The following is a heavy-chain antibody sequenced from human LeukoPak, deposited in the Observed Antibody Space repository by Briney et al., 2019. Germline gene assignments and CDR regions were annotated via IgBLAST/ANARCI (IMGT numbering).Heavy chain of an antibody. D-gene: IGHD1-1*01. J-gene: IGHJ5*02. Sequence: KASETLSLTCTVSGGSISSGGYYWSWIRQHPGKGLEWIGYIYYSGNTYYNPSLKSRVTISVDTSKNQFSLKVTSVTAADTAVYYCARFVPGTTNNWLDPWGQGTLVTVSS. V-gene: IGHV4-31*03. CDR2: IYYSGNT. CDR3: ARFVPGTTNNWLDP. CDR1: GGSISSGGYY.